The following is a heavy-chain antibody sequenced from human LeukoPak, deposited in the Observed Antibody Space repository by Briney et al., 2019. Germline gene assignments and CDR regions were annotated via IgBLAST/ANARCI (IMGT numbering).Heavy chain of an antibody. D-gene: IGHD3-3*01. Sequence: SETLSLTCTVSGGSISSSSYYWGWIRQPPGKGLEWIGSIYYSGSTYYNPSLKSRVTISVDTSKNQFSLKLSSVTAADTAVYYCAAPIFGVGNDAFDIWGQGTMVTVSS. CDR1: GGSISSSSYY. V-gene: IGHV4-39*07. CDR2: IYYSGST. J-gene: IGHJ3*02. CDR3: AAPIFGVGNDAFDI.